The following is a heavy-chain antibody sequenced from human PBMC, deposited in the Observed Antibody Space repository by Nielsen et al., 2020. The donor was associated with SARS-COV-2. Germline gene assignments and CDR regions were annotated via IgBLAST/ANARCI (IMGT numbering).Heavy chain of an antibody. D-gene: IGHD1-26*01. J-gene: IGHJ4*02. V-gene: IGHV3-33*01. CDR1: GFTFSSYG. Sequence: GGSLRLSCAASGFTFSSYGMHWVRQAPGKGLEWVAVIWYDGSNKYYADSVKGRFTISRDNSKNTLYLQMNSLRAEDTAVYYCARDPTGSYYFPDYWGQGTLVTVSS. CDR2: IWYDGSNK. CDR3: ARDPTGSYYFPDY.